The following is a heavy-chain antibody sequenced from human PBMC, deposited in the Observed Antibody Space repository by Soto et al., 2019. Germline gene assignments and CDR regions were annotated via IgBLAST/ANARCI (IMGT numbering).Heavy chain of an antibody. V-gene: IGHV3-48*03. CDR2: ISSSGSTI. J-gene: IGHJ6*02. D-gene: IGHD3-3*01. Sequence: GGSLRLSCAASGFTFSSYEMNWVRQAPGKGLEWVSYISSSGSTIYYADSVKGRFTISRDNAKNSLYLQMNSLRAEDTAVYYCARVSRFTIFGVAYRGMDVWGQGTTVTVSS. CDR1: GFTFSSYE. CDR3: ARVSRFTIFGVAYRGMDV.